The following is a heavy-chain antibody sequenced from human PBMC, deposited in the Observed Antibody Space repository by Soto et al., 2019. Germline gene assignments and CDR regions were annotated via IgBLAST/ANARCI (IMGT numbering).Heavy chain of an antibody. CDR1: GGSISSYY. D-gene: IGHD4-17*01. Sequence: SETLSLTCTVSGGSISSYYWSWIRQPPGKGLEWIGYIYHSGSTYYNPSLKSRVTISVDRSKNQFSLRLSSVTAADTAVYYCARAHYGDYGYGMDVWGQGTTVTVSS. CDR3: ARAHYGDYGYGMDV. J-gene: IGHJ6*02. V-gene: IGHV4-59*12. CDR2: IYHSGST.